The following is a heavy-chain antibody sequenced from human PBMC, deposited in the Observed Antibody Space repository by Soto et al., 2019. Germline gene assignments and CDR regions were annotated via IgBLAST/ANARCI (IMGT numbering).Heavy chain of an antibody. CDR3: ARLSRLEWLLTTTYYYYMDV. V-gene: IGHV4-59*08. CDR1: GGSISSYY. J-gene: IGHJ6*03. Sequence: PSETLSLSCTVSGGSISSYYWSWIRQPPGKGLEWIGYIYYSGSTNYNPSLKSRVTISVDTSKNQFSLKLSSVTAADTAVYYCARLSRLEWLLTTTYYYYMDVWGKGTTVTVSS. CDR2: IYYSGST. D-gene: IGHD3-3*01.